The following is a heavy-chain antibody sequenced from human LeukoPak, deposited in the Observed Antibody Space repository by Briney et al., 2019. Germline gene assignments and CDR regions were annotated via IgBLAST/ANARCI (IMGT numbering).Heavy chain of an antibody. J-gene: IGHJ5*02. CDR2: IKQDGSEK. V-gene: IGHV3-7*01. CDR3: ARVGCSGGSCYSGRGPFDP. CDR1: GFTFSSYW. D-gene: IGHD2-15*01. Sequence: GGSLRLSCAGSGFTFSSYWMSSVRQAPGKGLDWVANIKQDGSEKYYVDSVKGRFTISRDNAKNSLYLQMNSLRAEDTAVYYCARVGCSGGSCYSGRGPFDPWGQGTLVTVSS.